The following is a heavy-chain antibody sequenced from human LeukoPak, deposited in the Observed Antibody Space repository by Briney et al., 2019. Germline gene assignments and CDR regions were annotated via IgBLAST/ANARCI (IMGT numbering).Heavy chain of an antibody. J-gene: IGHJ6*03. D-gene: IGHD2/OR15-2a*01. CDR3: ARLLPNTLPGLPYNYHYLDV. CDR1: SGSMTTYY. CDR2: IHYTGMS. V-gene: IGHV4-59*01. Sequence: PSETLSLTCTVSSGSMTTYYWSWVRQPSGKGPEWIGYIHYTGMSNYNPSLRGRVVISLDTPRNQFSLRLNSVTAADTAVYYCARLLPNTLPGLPYNYHYLDVWGKGTTVTVSS.